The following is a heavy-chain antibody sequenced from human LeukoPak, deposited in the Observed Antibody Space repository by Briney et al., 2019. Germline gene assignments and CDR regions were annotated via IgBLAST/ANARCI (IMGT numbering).Heavy chain of an antibody. Sequence: PSETLSLTCTVSGGSISSYYWSWIRQPPGKGLEWIGYIYYSGSTNYNPSLKSQVTISVDTSKNQFSLKLSSVTAADTAVYYCARHGGVDIVATIGGYYYGMDVWGQGTTVTVSS. D-gene: IGHD5-12*01. CDR2: IYYSGST. CDR3: ARHGGVDIVATIGGYYYGMDV. CDR1: GGSISSYY. J-gene: IGHJ6*02. V-gene: IGHV4-59*08.